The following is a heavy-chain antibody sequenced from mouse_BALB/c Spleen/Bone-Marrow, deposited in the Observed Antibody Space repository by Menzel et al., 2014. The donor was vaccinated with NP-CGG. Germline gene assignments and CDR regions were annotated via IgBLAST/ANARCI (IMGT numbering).Heavy chain of an antibody. D-gene: IGHD2-4*01. Sequence: VQLQQSGAELVRPGSSVKISCKASGYAFSSYWMNWVKQRPGQGLEWIGQIYPGDGDTNYNGKFKGKATLTADKSSSTAYMQLSSLTSEDSAVYFCAREGYDYDWFAYWGQGTLVTASA. V-gene: IGHV1-80*01. CDR3: AREGYDYDWFAY. CDR2: IYPGDGDT. CDR1: GYAFSSYW. J-gene: IGHJ3*01.